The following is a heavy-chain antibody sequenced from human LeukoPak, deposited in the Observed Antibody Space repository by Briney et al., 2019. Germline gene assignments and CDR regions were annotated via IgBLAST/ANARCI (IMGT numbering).Heavy chain of an antibody. CDR1: GFTFSSYV. Sequence: GGSLRLSCAASGFTFSSYVMNSVRQAPGKGLEWVPAIIGGGRSTYYADSVKGRFTISRDNSKNTLYLQMNSLRAEDTAVYYCAKPARTDYVDYWGQGTLVTVSS. J-gene: IGHJ4*02. D-gene: IGHD1-14*01. CDR2: IIGGGRST. V-gene: IGHV3-23*01. CDR3: AKPARTDYVDY.